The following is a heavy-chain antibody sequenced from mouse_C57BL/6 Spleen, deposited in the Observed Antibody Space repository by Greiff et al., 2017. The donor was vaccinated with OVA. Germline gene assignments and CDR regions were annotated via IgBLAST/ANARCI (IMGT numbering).Heavy chain of an antibody. CDR2: IWWEEDK. D-gene: IGHD1-1*01. Sequence: QVQLKESGPGILQPSQTLSLTCSFSGFSLSTFGMGVGWIRQPSGKGLEWLAHIWWEEDKYYNPALKSRLTNSKDTPKNQVFLKIANGDTADTATYYCARITTVVATTSYWYFDVWGTGTTVTVSS. CDR3: ARITTVVATTSYWYFDV. J-gene: IGHJ1*03. CDR1: GFSLSTFGMG. V-gene: IGHV8-8*01.